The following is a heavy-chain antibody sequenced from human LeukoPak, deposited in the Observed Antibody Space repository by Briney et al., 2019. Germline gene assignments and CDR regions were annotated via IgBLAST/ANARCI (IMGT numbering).Heavy chain of an antibody. J-gene: IGHJ3*02. CDR3: ARDHVDTVMVFTSTHAFDI. D-gene: IGHD5-18*01. V-gene: IGHV4-59*01. Sequence: SETLSLTCTVSGGSISPYFWSWIRQPPGKGLEWIGFVDYSGSTNYNPSLKSRVIISVDTSKNQFSLRLSSVTAADTAVYYCARDHVDTVMVFTSTHAFDIWGQGTMVTVSS. CDR1: GGSISPYF. CDR2: VDYSGST.